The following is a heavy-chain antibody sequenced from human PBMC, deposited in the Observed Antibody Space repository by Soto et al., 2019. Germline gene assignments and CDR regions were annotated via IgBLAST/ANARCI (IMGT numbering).Heavy chain of an antibody. CDR3: ARDGITMVRGVMSYYFDY. CDR2: IWYDGSNK. Sequence: QVQLVEAGVGVVQPGRSLRLSCAASGFTFSSYGMHWVRQAPGKGLEWVAVIWYDGSNKYYADSVKGRFTISRDNSKNTLYLQMNSLRAEDTAVYYCARDGITMVRGVMSYYFDYWGQGTLVTVSS. J-gene: IGHJ4*02. D-gene: IGHD3-10*01. CDR1: GFTFSSYG. V-gene: IGHV3-33*01.